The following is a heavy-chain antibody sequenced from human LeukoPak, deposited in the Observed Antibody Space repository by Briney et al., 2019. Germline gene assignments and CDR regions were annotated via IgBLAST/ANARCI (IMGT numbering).Heavy chain of an antibody. CDR3: ASDPGGYSRDWYEGC. J-gene: IGHJ4*02. CDR1: GGSISIFY. D-gene: IGHD6-19*01. CDR2: IYAGGST. V-gene: IGHV4-4*07. Sequence: SETLSLTCTVPGGSISIFYWCWIWQPAGKGLEWLGRIYAGGSTNYNPSLKSRVTMSVDTYKNQFSLKLSSVTAADTAVYYCASDPGGYSRDWYEGCWGQGTLVTVSS.